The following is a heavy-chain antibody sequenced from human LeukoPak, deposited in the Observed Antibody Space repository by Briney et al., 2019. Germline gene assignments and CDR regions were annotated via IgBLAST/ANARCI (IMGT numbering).Heavy chain of an antibody. D-gene: IGHD1/OR15-1a*01. CDR1: GVTFSSYS. J-gene: IGHJ4*02. V-gene: IGHV3-21*01. CDR3: ASSTEQHFDY. CDR2: ISSSSSYI. Sequence: GGSLRLSCAASGVTFSSYSMNWVRQAPGKGLEWVSSISSSSSYIYYADSVKGRFTISRDSAKNSLYLQMNSLRAEDTAVYYCASSTEQHFDYWGQGTLVTVSS.